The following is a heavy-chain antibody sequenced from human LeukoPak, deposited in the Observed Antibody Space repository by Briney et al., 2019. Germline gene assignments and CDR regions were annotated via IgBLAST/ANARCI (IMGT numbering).Heavy chain of an antibody. Sequence: PGGSQRLSSAASAFRFTTYCMGCVRQARGKGLEWVANIKEDGSDKYYVDSVRGRFTISRDNAKNSLYLQMSSLRAEDTAVYYCARDRDSSSWYGYYFDYWGQGTLVTASS. CDR2: IKEDGSDK. J-gene: IGHJ4*02. D-gene: IGHD6-13*01. CDR3: ARDRDSSSWYGYYFDY. CDR1: AFRFTTYC. V-gene: IGHV3-7*01.